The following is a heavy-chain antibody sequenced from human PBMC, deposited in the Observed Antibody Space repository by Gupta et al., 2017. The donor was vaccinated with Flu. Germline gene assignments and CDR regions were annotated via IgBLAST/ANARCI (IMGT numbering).Heavy chain of an antibody. D-gene: IGHD3-10*02. CDR3: VRHVHCSGGGCYSFSFDY. Sequence: QLQLQESGPGQVKPSATLALTCNVSGGSINSETHYWGWIRQPPGKGLEWLGTLGSSGRVHYNPSLKSRITLSGDTSKNQVSLNLTSVTAEDSAVYYCVRHVHCSGGGCYSFSFDYWGQGALVIVSS. CDR1: GGSINSETHY. CDR2: LGSSGRV. V-gene: IGHV4-39*01. J-gene: IGHJ4*02.